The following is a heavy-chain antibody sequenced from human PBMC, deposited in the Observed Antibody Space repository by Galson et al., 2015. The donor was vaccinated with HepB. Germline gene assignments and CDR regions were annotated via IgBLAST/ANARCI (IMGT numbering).Heavy chain of an antibody. D-gene: IGHD2-2*01. J-gene: IGHJ4*02. Sequence: SLRLSCAASGFTFDSYAMNWVRQAPGKGLEWDSAISGSGGTTYYADSVKGRFTISRDISKNTLYLQMNSLRAEDTAVYYCAKENADNVVVPSWGVSIDSWGPGTLVTVSS. CDR2: ISGSGGTT. V-gene: IGHV3-23*01. CDR3: AKENADNVVVPSWGVSIDS. CDR1: GFTFDSYA.